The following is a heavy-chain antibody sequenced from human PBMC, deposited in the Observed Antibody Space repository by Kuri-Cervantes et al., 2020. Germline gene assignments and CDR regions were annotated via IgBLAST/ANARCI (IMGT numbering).Heavy chain of an antibody. CDR2: IIPIFRTT. CDR1: GYSFTNYA. Sequence: SVKVSCKASGYSFTNYAIIWVRQAPGQGPEWMGGIIPIFRTTNYAQKFQGRLTITADESASTAYMELSSLRSEDTAVYFCARCRGFSFGYPTQLASYYYVDVWGEGTTVTVSS. CDR3: ARCRGFSFGYPTQLASYYYVDV. J-gene: IGHJ6*03. V-gene: IGHV1-69*13. D-gene: IGHD1-1*01.